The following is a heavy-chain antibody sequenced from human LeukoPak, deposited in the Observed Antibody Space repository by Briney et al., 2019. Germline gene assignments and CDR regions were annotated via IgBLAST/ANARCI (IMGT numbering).Heavy chain of an antibody. CDR1: GFTFSSYG. J-gene: IGHJ3*02. CDR3: ARSRLLGAFDI. D-gene: IGHD1-26*01. Sequence: GGSLRLSCAASGFTFSSYGMHWVRQAPGKGLEWVADIWNDGRNKHYADSAKGRFTISRDNSKNTLYLQMNSLRAGDTAVYYCARSRLLGAFDIWGQGTMVTVSS. V-gene: IGHV3-33*01. CDR2: IWNDGRNK.